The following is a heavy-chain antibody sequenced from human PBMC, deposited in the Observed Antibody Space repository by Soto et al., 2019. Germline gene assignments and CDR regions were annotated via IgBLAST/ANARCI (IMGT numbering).Heavy chain of an antibody. CDR3: AREIPSRGAGWFDP. CDR2: ISSSSSTI. Sequence: EVQLVESGGGLVQPGGSLRLSCAASGFTFSSYSMNWVRQAPGKGLEWVSYISSSSSTIYYADSVKGRFTISRDNAKNPLELQMNRLGDEDTAVYYCAREIPSRGAGWFDPWGQGTLVTVSS. D-gene: IGHD3-10*01. CDR1: GFTFSSYS. V-gene: IGHV3-48*02. J-gene: IGHJ5*02.